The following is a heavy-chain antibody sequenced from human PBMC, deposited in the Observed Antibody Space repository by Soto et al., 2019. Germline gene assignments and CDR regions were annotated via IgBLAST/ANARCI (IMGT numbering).Heavy chain of an antibody. CDR1: GGSISSSSYY. Sequence: QLQLQESGPGLVKPSETLSLTCTVSGGSISSSSYYWGWIRQPPGKGLEWIGSIYYSGNTYYTPALRSRLTISGDTPKNQFSLKLSSVTAADPAVYYCAREGGRYCTGGSCQVDYWGQGTLVTVSS. CDR3: AREGGRYCTGGSCQVDY. D-gene: IGHD2-15*01. J-gene: IGHJ4*02. V-gene: IGHV4-39*02. CDR2: IYYSGNT.